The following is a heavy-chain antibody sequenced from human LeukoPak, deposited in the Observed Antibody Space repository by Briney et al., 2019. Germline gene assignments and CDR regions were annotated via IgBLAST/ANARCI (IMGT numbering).Heavy chain of an antibody. CDR3: ARVFRARSSYGSGRYYYYYYMDV. CDR2: IYTSGST. V-gene: IGHV4-61*02. J-gene: IGHJ6*03. CDR1: GGSISSGSYY. D-gene: IGHD3-10*01. Sequence: PSQTLSLTCTVSGGSISSGSYYWSWIRQPAGKGLEWIGRIYTSGSTNYNPSLKSRVTMSVDTSKNQFSLKLSSVTAADTAVYYCARVFRARSSYGSGRYYYYYYMDVWGKGTTVTISS.